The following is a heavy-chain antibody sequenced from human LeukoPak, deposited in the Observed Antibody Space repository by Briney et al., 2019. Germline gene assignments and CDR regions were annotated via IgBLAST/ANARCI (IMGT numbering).Heavy chain of an antibody. CDR2: INHSGST. V-gene: IGHV4-34*01. Sequence: SSETLSLTCAVYGGSFSGYYWSWIRQPPGKGLEWIGEINHSGSTNYNPSLKSRVTISVDTSKNQFSLKLSSVTAADTAVYYCARRGWYYFDYWGQGTLVTVSS. J-gene: IGHJ4*02. CDR1: GGSFSGYY. D-gene: IGHD6-19*01. CDR3: ARRGWYYFDY.